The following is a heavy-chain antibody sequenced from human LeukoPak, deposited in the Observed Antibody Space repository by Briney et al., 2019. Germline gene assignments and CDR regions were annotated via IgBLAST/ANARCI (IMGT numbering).Heavy chain of an antibody. CDR2: ISAYNGNT. D-gene: IGHD6-19*01. V-gene: IGHV1-18*01. J-gene: IGHJ4*02. Sequence: ASVKVSCKASGYTFTSYGISWVRQAPGQGLEWMGWISAYNGNTNYAQKLQGRVTMTTDTSTSTAYMELRSLRSDDTAVYYCARGSVGFGSSGWCDLWYWGQGTLVTVSS. CDR1: GYTFTSYG. CDR3: ARGSVGFGSSGWCDLWY.